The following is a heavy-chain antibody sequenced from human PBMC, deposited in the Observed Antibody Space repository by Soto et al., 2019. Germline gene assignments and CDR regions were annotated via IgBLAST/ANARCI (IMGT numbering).Heavy chain of an antibody. V-gene: IGHV4-39*01. CDR3: ARHGSY. CDR1: GVSIISSSYY. J-gene: IGHJ4*02. CDR2: IYYGGSS. Sequence: QLQLQESGPGLVKPSETLSLTCTVSGVSIISSSYYWGWFRQPPGKGLEWIGTIYYGGSSYSNPSLQSRVTISLDTYKNQFSLTLTSVTAADTAVYYCARHGSYWGQGTLVTVSS.